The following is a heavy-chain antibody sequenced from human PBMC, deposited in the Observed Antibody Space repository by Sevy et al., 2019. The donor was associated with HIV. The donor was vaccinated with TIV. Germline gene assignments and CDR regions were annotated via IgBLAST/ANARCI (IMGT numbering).Heavy chain of an antibody. CDR2: ISGSGGST. CDR1: GFTFSSYA. D-gene: IGHD3-22*01. J-gene: IGHJ5*02. CDR3: AKDSGVTYYYDSSGPKGANWFDP. Sequence: GGSLRLSCAASGFTFSSYAMSWVRQAPGKGLEWVSAISGSGGSTYYAYSVKGRFTISRDNSKNTLYLQMNSLRAEDTAVYYCAKDSGVTYYYDSSGPKGANWFDPWGQGTLVTVSS. V-gene: IGHV3-23*01.